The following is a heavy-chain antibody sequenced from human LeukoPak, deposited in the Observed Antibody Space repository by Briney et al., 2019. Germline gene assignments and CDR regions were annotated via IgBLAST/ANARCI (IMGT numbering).Heavy chain of an antibody. D-gene: IGHD2-2*01. Sequence: SETLSLTCAVYGGSFSGYYWSWIRQPPGKGLEWSGEINHSGSTNYNPSLKNRVTISVDTSKTQFSLKLSSVTAADTAVYYCARVGEAVVVPAATRQVRYFDYWGQGTLVTVSS. J-gene: IGHJ4*02. CDR2: INHSGST. V-gene: IGHV4-34*01. CDR3: ARVGEAVVVPAATRQVRYFDY. CDR1: GGSFSGYY.